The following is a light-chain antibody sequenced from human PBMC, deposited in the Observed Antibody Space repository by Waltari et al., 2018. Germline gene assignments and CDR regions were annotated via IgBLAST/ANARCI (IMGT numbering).Light chain of an antibody. J-gene: IGKJ2*01. CDR3: QQYYSSPPT. CDR2: WAS. Sequence: TVMTQTPDYLAVSMGERASPACQFTQSILYSSNNKNYLAWYQQKPGQAPKLLIYWASTRESGVPDLFSGSGSGTDFTLTISSLQAEDVAVYHCQQYYSSPPTFGQGTKLEIK. V-gene: IGKV4-1*01. CDR1: QSILYSSNNKNY.